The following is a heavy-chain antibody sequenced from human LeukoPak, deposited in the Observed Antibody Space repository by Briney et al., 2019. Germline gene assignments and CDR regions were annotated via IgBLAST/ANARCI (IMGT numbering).Heavy chain of an antibody. Sequence: GRSLRLSCAASGFTFSSYAMHWVRQAPGKGLEWVAVISYDGSNEYYADSVKGRFTISRDISKNTLYLQMNSLRADDTAVYYCARGGYSSSWYSDYWGQGTLVTVSS. CDR2: ISYDGSNE. J-gene: IGHJ4*02. CDR1: GFTFSSYA. D-gene: IGHD6-13*01. CDR3: ARGGYSSSWYSDY. V-gene: IGHV3-30*01.